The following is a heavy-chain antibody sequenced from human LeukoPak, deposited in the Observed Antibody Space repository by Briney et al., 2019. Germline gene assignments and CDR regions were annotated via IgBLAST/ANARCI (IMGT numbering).Heavy chain of an antibody. CDR3: GYFGSGSSYTPDS. D-gene: IGHD3-10*01. J-gene: IGHJ5*01. Sequence: PGESLRLSCAASGFSFRTYGMHWVRQVPGKGLEWVAYIHSDGSTKYYADSVKGRFTISRDTSKNTLNLQMNSLRTGDTAVYYCGYFGSGSSYTPDSWGQGTLVTVSS. CDR1: GFSFRTYG. V-gene: IGHV3-30*02. CDR2: IHSDGSTK.